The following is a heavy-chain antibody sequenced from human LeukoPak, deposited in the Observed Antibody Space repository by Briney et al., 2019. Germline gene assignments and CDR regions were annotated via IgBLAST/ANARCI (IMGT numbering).Heavy chain of an antibody. CDR1: GGSISSYY. CDR3: ARQIAVAGKAGFGY. J-gene: IGHJ4*02. Sequence: SETLSLTCTVSGGSISSYYWTWIRQPAGKGLEWIGRIYTTGSTNYNPSLNSRVTMSVDTSKNQFSLKLSSVTAADTAVYYCARQIAVAGKAGFGYWGQGTLVTVSS. CDR2: IYTTGST. V-gene: IGHV4-4*07. D-gene: IGHD6-19*01.